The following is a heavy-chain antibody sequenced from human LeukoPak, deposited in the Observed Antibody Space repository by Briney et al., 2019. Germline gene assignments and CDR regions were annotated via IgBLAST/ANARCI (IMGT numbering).Heavy chain of an antibody. Sequence: KASETLSLTCTVSGGSISSYYWSWIRQPPGKGLEWIGNIYYSGSTNYNPSLKSRVTISVDTSKNQFSLKLSSVTAADTAVYYCARVIRYYYDSSGYDALDIWGQGTMVTVSS. D-gene: IGHD3-22*01. V-gene: IGHV4-59*01. CDR1: GGSISSYY. CDR3: ARVIRYYYDSSGYDALDI. J-gene: IGHJ3*02. CDR2: IYYSGST.